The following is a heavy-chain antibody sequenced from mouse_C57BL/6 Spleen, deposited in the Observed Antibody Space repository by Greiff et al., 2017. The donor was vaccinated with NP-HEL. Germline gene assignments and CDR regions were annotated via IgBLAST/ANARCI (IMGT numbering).Heavy chain of an antibody. CDR2: ISSGGDYI. CDR3: TRDEAPGYYGSSYFDY. D-gene: IGHD1-1*01. CDR1: GFTFSSYA. Sequence: EVQVVESGEGLVKPGGSLKLSCAASGFTFSSYAMSWVRQTPEKRLEWVAYISSGGDYIYYADTVKGRFTISRDTARNTLYLQMSSLKSEDTAMYYCTRDEAPGYYGSSYFDYWGQGTTLTGSS. J-gene: IGHJ2*01. V-gene: IGHV5-9-1*02.